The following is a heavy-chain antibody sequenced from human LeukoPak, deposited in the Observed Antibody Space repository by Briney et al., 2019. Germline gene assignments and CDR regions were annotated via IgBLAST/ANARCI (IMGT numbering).Heavy chain of an antibody. CDR3: ARGGDYGDLRYFDY. V-gene: IGHV4-59*01. CDR1: GVFINNYY. Sequence: PSETLSLTCTVSGVFINNYYWSWIRQPPGKGLEWIGYIYYRGSTNYNPSLKSRVTFSVDTSKNQFSLKLNSVTAADTAVDYCARGGDYGDLRYFDYWGQGTLVTVSS. D-gene: IGHD4-17*01. J-gene: IGHJ4*02. CDR2: IYYRGST.